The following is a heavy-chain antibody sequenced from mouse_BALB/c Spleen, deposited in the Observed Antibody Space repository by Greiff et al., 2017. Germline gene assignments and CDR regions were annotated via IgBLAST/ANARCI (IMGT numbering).Heavy chain of an antibody. J-gene: IGHJ4*01. V-gene: IGHV5-9-4*01. CDR3: ARGEDYGNHYAMDY. D-gene: IGHD2-1*01. CDR2: ISSGGSYT. Sequence: EVQVVESGGGLVKPGGSLKLSCAASGFTFSSYAMSWVRQSPEKRLEWVAEISSGGSYTYYPDTVTGRFTISRDNAKNTLYLEMSSLRSEDTAMYYCARGEDYGNHYAMDYWGQGTSVTVSS. CDR1: GFTFSSYA.